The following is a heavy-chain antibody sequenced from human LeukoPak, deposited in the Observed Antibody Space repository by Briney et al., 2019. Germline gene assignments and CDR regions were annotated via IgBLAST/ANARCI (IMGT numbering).Heavy chain of an antibody. CDR3: ASAPAPLSSSNYFDY. J-gene: IGHJ4*02. CDR2: IYYSGST. V-gene: IGHV4-59*01. CDR1: GGSISSYD. D-gene: IGHD6-6*01. Sequence: SETLSLTCTVSGGSISSYDWSWIRQPPGKGLEWIGYIYYSGSTNYNPSLKSRVTISVDTSKNQFSLKLSSVIAAATAVYYCASAPAPLSSSNYFDYWGQGTLVTVSS.